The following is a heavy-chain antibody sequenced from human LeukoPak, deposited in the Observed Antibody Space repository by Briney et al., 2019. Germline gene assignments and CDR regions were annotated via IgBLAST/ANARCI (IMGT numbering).Heavy chain of an antibody. Sequence: SETLSLTCTVSGGSISSYYWSWVRQPPGKGLEWIGYIYYSGSTNYNPSLKSRVTISVDTSKNQFSLKLSSVTAADTAVYYCASSAGASFDYWGQGTLVTVSS. CDR2: IYYSGST. J-gene: IGHJ4*02. D-gene: IGHD2-8*02. CDR3: ASSAGASFDY. CDR1: GGSISSYY. V-gene: IGHV4-59*01.